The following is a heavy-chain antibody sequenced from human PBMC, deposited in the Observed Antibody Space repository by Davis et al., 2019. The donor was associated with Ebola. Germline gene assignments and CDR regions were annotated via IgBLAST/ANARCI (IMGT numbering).Heavy chain of an antibody. D-gene: IGHD1-1*01. CDR1: GGSFTAYF. CDR3: ARTMKTSISESGLGYTYFDH. Sequence: SETLSLTCAVYGGSFTAYFWSWIRQPPGKGLEWIGETSHHPDYTNYSPSFGGRVTISVDSSKNQFSLKIHSVTAADTAVYYCARTMKTSISESGLGYTYFDHWSQGILVTVSS. V-gene: IGHV4-34*01. CDR2: TSHHPDYT. J-gene: IGHJ5*02.